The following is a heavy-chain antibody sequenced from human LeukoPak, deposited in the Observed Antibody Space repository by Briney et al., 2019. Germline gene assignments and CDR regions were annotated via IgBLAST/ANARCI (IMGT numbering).Heavy chain of an antibody. CDR3: ARGNRGDYYGSGSYSIFDY. V-gene: IGHV4-59*01. D-gene: IGHD3-10*01. Sequence: SETLSLTCTVSGGSISSYYWSWIRQPPGKGLEWIGYIYYSGSTNYNPSLKSRVTVSVDTSKNQFSLKLSSVTAADTAVYYCARGNRGDYYGSGSYSIFDYWGQGTLVTVSS. J-gene: IGHJ4*02. CDR1: GGSISSYY. CDR2: IYYSGST.